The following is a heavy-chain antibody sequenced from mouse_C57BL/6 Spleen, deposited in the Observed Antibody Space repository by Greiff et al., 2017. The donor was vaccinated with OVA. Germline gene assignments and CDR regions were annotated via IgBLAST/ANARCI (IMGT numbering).Heavy chain of an antibody. J-gene: IGHJ3*01. CDR3: AGGDGGFAY. Sequence: QVQLQQSGPELVKPGASVKISCKASGYSFTSYYIHWVKQRPGQGLEWIGWIYPGGGNTQYNEKFKGKATLTADTSSSTAYMQLSSLTSEDSAVEYCAGGDGGFAYWGQGTLVTVSA. D-gene: IGHD2-13*01. CDR2: IYPGGGNT. V-gene: IGHV1-66*01. CDR1: GYSFTSYY.